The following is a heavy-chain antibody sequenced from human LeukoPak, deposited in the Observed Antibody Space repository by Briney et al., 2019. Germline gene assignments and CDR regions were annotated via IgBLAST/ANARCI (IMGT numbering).Heavy chain of an antibody. Sequence: SETLSLTCTVSGGSISSYYWSWIRQPPGKGLEWIGYIFYSGSTNYNPSLRSRVTISLDTSKNQFSLKLSSVTAADTAVYYCARLTMFRGVIYGTDWHSDLWGRGTLVTVSS. CDR1: GGSISSYY. J-gene: IGHJ2*01. CDR2: IFYSGST. CDR3: ARLTMFRGVIYGTDWHSDL. V-gene: IGHV4-59*12. D-gene: IGHD3-10*01.